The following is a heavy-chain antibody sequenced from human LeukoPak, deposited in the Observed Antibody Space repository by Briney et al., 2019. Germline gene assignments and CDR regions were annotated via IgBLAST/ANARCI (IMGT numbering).Heavy chain of an antibody. CDR3: ARERDGYTHDAFDI. CDR2: ISTSGSTI. Sequence: GGSLRLSCAASGFTFSSFEMNWVRQAPRKGLEWLSHISTSGSTIYYADSVKGRFTISRDNAKNSLYVQMNSLRAEDTAVYYCARERDGYTHDAFDIWGQGTMVTVSS. CDR1: GFTFSSFE. V-gene: IGHV3-48*01. D-gene: IGHD5-24*01. J-gene: IGHJ3*02.